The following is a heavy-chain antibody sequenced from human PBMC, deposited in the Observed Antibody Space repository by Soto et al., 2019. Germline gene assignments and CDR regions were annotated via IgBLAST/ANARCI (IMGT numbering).Heavy chain of an antibody. J-gene: IGHJ3*02. Sequence: QITLKESGPTLVKPTQTLTLTCTFSGFSLSTSGVGVGWIRQPPGKALEWLALIYWDDDKRYGPSLKSRLTITKDTSRNQVVLTVINTDPVDTATYYCAHRLRGGLDDAFDIWGQGTMVTVSS. V-gene: IGHV2-5*05. CDR1: GFSLSTSGVG. CDR2: IYWDDDK. CDR3: AHRLRGGLDDAFDI. D-gene: IGHD3-16*01.